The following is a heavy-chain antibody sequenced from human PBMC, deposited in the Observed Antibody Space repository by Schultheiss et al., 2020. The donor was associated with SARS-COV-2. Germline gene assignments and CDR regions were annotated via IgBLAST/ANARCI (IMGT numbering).Heavy chain of an antibody. CDR1: GGSFSGYY. D-gene: IGHD6-13*01. J-gene: IGHJ5*02. CDR3: ARGQYSSNWYGSRPFDP. Sequence: SETLSLTCAVYGGSFSGYYWSWIRQPPGKGLEWIGYIYYSGSTYYNPSLKSRVTISVDTSKNQFSLKLSSVTAADTAVYYCARGQYSSNWYGSRPFDPWGQGTLVTVSS. CDR2: IYYSGST. V-gene: IGHV4-34*01.